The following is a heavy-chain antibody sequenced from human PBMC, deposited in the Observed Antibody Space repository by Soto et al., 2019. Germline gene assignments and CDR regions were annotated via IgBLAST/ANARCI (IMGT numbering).Heavy chain of an antibody. CDR1: GFTFSSYE. CDR2: ISSSGSTI. Sequence: EVQLVESGGGLVQPGGSLRLSCAASGFTFSSYEMNWVRQAPGKGLEWVSYISSSGSTIYYADSVKGRFTISRDNAKNSLYLQMNSLRAEDTAVYYCARDAPGYYDSSGFDAFDIWGQGTMVTFSS. D-gene: IGHD3-22*01. J-gene: IGHJ3*02. V-gene: IGHV3-48*03. CDR3: ARDAPGYYDSSGFDAFDI.